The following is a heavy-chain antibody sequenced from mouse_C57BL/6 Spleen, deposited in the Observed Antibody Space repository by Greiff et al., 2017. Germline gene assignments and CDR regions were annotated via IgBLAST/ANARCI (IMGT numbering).Heavy chain of an antibody. Sequence: DVQLQESGAELVRPGASVKLSCTASGFNIKDDYMHWVKQRPEQGLEWIGWIDPENGDTEYASKFQGKATITADTSSNTAYLQLSSLTSEDTAVYYCTTVRGYYGSSKYYFDYWGQGTTRTVSS. J-gene: IGHJ2*01. CDR3: TTVRGYYGSSKYYFDY. CDR2: IDPENGDT. V-gene: IGHV14-4*01. D-gene: IGHD1-1*01. CDR1: GFNIKDDY.